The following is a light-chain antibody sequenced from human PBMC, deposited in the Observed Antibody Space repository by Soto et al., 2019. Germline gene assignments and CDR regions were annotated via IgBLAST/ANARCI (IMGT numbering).Light chain of an antibody. J-gene: IGKJ1*01. CDR2: DAS. Sequence: DIQMTQSPSTLSASVGDRVTITCRASQTIFSWLAWYQLKPGRAPNLLIYDASSLQSGVPSTFSGSGSGTEFTLTISSLQPGDFATYYCQQYNSYPWTFGQGTKVDIK. CDR1: QTIFSW. V-gene: IGKV1-5*01. CDR3: QQYNSYPWT.